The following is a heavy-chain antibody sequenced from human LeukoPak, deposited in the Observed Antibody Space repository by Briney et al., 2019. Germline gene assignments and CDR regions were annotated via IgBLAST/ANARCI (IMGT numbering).Heavy chain of an antibody. V-gene: IGHV4-59*01. Sequence: SETLSLTCTVSGGSTSSYYWSWIRQPPGKGLEWIGYIYYSGSTNYNPSLKSRVTISVDTSKNQFSLKLSSVTAADTAVYYCARFTGNGARIRSGWDLEYFQHWGQGTLVTVSS. J-gene: IGHJ1*01. CDR2: IYYSGST. CDR3: ARFTGNGARIRSGWDLEYFQH. D-gene: IGHD6-19*01. CDR1: GGSTSSYY.